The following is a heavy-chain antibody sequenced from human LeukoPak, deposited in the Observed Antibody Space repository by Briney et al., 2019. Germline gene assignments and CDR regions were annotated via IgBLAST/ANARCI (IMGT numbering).Heavy chain of an antibody. V-gene: IGHV3-30-3*01. CDR3: ARAGYPPNWLRVV. Sequence: GGSLRLSCAASGITFSTYAIHWVRQAPGKGLEWVAVISYHGSNKYYADSVKGRFTISRDNAKNSLYLQMNSLRAEDTAVYYCARAGYPPNWLRVVWGQGTLVTVSS. CDR1: GITFSTYA. J-gene: IGHJ4*02. CDR2: ISYHGSNK. D-gene: IGHD5-12*01.